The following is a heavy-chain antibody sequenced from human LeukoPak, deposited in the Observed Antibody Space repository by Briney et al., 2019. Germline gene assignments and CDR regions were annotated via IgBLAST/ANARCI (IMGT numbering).Heavy chain of an antibody. V-gene: IGHV4-61*02. CDR2: IYTSGST. J-gene: IGHJ4*02. Sequence: SSETLSLTCTVSGGSISSGSYYWSWIRQPAGKGLEWIGRIYTSGSTNYNPSLKSRVTISVDTSKNQFSLKLSSVTAADTAVYYCARERHFPYSGSYVDYWGQGTLVTVSS. CDR1: GGSISSGSYY. CDR3: ARERHFPYSGSYVDY. D-gene: IGHD1-26*01.